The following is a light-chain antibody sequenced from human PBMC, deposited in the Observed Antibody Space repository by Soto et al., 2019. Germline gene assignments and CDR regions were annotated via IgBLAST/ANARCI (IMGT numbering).Light chain of an antibody. CDR2: WAS. J-gene: IGKJ1*01. Sequence: DIVMTQSPDSLAVSLGERATINCRSSQTIFYSSNRKDYLAWYQQKPGQPPRVLIYWASTRESGVPARFSGSGSGADVTLTISNLQAEDVAVYYGQQYSSSPWTCGQGTKVEIK. V-gene: IGKV4-1*01. CDR1: QTIFYSSNRKDY. CDR3: QQYSSSPWT.